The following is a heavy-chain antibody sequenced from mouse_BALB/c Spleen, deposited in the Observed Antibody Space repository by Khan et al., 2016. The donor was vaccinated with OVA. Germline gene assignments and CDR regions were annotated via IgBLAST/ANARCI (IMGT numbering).Heavy chain of an antibody. V-gene: IGHV3-2*02. CDR3: ARTARIKY. D-gene: IGHD1-2*01. CDR2: ISYSGST. CDR1: GYSITSGYG. J-gene: IGHJ2*01. Sequence: EVQLQESGPGLVKPSQSLSLTCTVTGYSITSGYGWNWIRQFPGNKLEWMGYISYSGSTNYNPSLKSQISITRDTSKNQFCLQLNSVTTEDTATYYCARTARIKYWGQGTTLTVSS.